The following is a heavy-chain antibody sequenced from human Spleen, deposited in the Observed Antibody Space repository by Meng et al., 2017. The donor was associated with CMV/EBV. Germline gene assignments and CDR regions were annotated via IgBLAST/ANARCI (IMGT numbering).Heavy chain of an antibody. CDR1: GGSISSGGFY. CDR3: ARELKDFWSGYKNVYYYGMDV. V-gene: IGHV4-31*03. D-gene: IGHD3-3*01. CDR2: IYNSGST. J-gene: IGHJ6*02. Sequence: SETLSLTCSVSGGSISSGGFYWNWIRQHAGKGLEWIGYIYNSGSTHYNPSLKNRVIISVDTSKNQFSLRLSSVTAADTAVYYCARELKDFWSGYKNVYYYGMDVWGQGTTVTVSS.